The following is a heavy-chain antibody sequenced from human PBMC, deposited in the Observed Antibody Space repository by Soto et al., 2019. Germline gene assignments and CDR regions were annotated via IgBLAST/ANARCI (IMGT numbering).Heavy chain of an antibody. J-gene: IGHJ4*02. V-gene: IGHV3-23*01. CDR3: AKAPSPIVVVTAAMYR. CDR1: GFTFSSYA. Sequence: GGSLRLSCAASGFTFSSYAMSWVRQAPGKGLEWVSAISGSGGSTYYADSVKGRFTISRDNSKNTLYLQMNSLRAEDTAVYYCAKAPSPIVVVTAAMYRWGKGTLVTVSS. CDR2: ISGSGGST. D-gene: IGHD2-2*01.